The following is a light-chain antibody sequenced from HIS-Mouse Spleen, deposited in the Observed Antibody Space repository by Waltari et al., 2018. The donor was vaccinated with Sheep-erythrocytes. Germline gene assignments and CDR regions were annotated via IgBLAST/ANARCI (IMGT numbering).Light chain of an antibody. CDR2: DVS. Sequence: QSDLTQPRSVPGSPRQSVTLPSPGPSSDVGGYTHVPWYQQHPGKAPKLMIYDVSKRPSGVPDRVSGSKSGNTASLTISGLQAEDEADYYCCSYAGSYNHVFATGTKVTVL. CDR1: SSDVGGYTH. V-gene: IGLV2-11*01. CDR3: CSYAGSYNHV. J-gene: IGLJ1*01.